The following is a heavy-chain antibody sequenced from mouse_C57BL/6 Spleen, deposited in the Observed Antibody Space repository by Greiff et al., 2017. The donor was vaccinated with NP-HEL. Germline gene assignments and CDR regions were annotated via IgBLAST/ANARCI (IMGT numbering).Heavy chain of an antibody. V-gene: IGHV10-1*01. CDR1: GFSFNTYA. J-gene: IGHJ4*01. CDR3: VRQTGNAMDY. CDR2: IRSKSNNYAT. Sequence: EVKLMESGGGLVQPKGSLKLSCAASGFSFNTYAMNWVRQAPGKGLEWVARIRSKSNNYATYYADSVKDRFTISRDDSESMLYLQMNNLKTEDTAMYYCVRQTGNAMDYWGQGTSVTVSS. D-gene: IGHD4-1*01.